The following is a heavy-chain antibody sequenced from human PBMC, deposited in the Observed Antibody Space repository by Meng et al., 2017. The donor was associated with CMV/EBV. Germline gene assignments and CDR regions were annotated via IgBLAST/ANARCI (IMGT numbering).Heavy chain of an antibody. CDR3: ARSYYGSGTFDY. CDR1: GFTFSSYS. D-gene: IGHD3-10*01. J-gene: IGHJ4*02. Sequence: GSLRLSCAASGFTFSSYSMNWVRQAPGKGLEWVSSISSSSYIYYADSVKGRFTISRDNAKNSLYLQMNSLRAEDTAVYYCARSYYGSGTFDYWGQGTLVTVSS. CDR2: ISSSSYI. V-gene: IGHV3-21*01.